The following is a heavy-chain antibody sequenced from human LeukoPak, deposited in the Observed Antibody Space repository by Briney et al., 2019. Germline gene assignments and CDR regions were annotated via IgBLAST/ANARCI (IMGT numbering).Heavy chain of an antibody. V-gene: IGHV3-66*01. CDR2: IYSGGST. CDR3: ARDRYYGSGNAN. Sequence: GGSLRLSCAASGFTVSSNYMSWVRQAPGKGLEWVSVIYSGGSTYYADSMKGRFTISRDNSKNTLFLQMNSLRAEDTAVYYCARDRYYGSGNANWGQGTLVTVSS. J-gene: IGHJ4*02. CDR1: GFTVSSNY. D-gene: IGHD3-10*01.